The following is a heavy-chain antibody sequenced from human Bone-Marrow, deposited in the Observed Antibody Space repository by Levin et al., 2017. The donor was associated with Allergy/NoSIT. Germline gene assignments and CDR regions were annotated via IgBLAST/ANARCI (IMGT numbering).Heavy chain of an antibody. Sequence: PGGSLRLSCAASGFTFSTYWMHWVRQAPGKGLLWVSRIQSNGKTNYADSVKGRFTISRDNAKNTLYLQMNSLTVEDTAVYYCARDRFYSDSGSNFSWFDPWGQGTLVTVSS. D-gene: IGHD3-10*01. CDR3: ARDRFYSDSGSNFSWFDP. CDR2: IQSNGKT. J-gene: IGHJ5*02. CDR1: GFTFSTYW. V-gene: IGHV3-74*01.